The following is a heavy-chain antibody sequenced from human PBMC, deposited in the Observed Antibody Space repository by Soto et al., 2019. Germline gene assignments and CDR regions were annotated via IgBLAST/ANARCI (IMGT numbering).Heavy chain of an antibody. D-gene: IGHD5-18*01. CDR3: ARDRDTAMVGAGQFDY. J-gene: IGHJ4*02. Sequence: QVQLVQSGAEVKKPVSSVKVSCKASGGTFSSYAISWVRQAPGQVLEWMGGIIPIFGTANYAQKFQGRVTITADESTSTASMELSSLRSEDTAVYYCARDRDTAMVGAGQFDYWGQGTLVTVSS. CDR1: GGTFSSYA. CDR2: IIPIFGTA. V-gene: IGHV1-69*01.